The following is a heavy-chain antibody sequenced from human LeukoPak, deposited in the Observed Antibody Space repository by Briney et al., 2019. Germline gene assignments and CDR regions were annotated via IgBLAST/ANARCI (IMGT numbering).Heavy chain of an antibody. CDR2: IYSSGST. D-gene: IGHD3-22*01. CDR1: GGSVSSRTYY. Sequence: SETLSLTCTVSGGSVSSRTYYWGWIRQPPGKGLEWIGYIYSSGSTNYNPSLKSRVTISVDTSKNQFSLKLTSVTAADTAVYYCARAPYYYDNSGYFRFDYWGQGTLVTVSS. J-gene: IGHJ4*02. V-gene: IGHV4-61*01. CDR3: ARAPYYYDNSGYFRFDY.